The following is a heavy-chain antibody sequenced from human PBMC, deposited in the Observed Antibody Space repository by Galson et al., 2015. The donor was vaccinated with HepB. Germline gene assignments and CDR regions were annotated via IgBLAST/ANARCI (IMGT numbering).Heavy chain of an antibody. CDR1: GGSISSYY. J-gene: IGHJ3*02. CDR3: AEGLEPRIPYAFDI. CDR2: IYYSGST. Sequence: SETLSLTCTVSGGSISSYYWSWIRQPPGKGLEWIGYIYYSGSTNYNPSLKSRVTISVDTSKNQFSLKLSSVTAADTAVYYCAEGLEPRIPYAFDIWGQGTMVTVSS. V-gene: IGHV4-59*01. D-gene: IGHD1-1*01.